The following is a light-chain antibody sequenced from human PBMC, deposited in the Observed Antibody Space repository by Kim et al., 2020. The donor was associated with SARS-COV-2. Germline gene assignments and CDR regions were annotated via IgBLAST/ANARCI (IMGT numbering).Light chain of an antibody. J-gene: IGKJ1*01. CDR2: AAS. V-gene: IGKV1D-16*01. Sequence: DIQMTQSPSSLSASVGDRITITCRASQGISSWLAWYQQKPEKAPKCLIYAASSLQSGVPSRFSGSGSGTDFTLTISNLQPEDFATYYCQQYDNYPRTFGQGTKMDIK. CDR3: QQYDNYPRT. CDR1: QGISSW.